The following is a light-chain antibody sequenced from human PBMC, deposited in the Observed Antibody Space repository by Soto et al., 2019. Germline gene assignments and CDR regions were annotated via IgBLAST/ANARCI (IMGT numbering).Light chain of an antibody. CDR1: SSNIGAGYD. CDR2: GNS. V-gene: IGLV1-40*01. CDR3: SSYTSRTTPV. J-gene: IGLJ2*01. Sequence: QSVLTQPPSVSGAPGQRVTISCTGSSSNIGAGYDVHWYQQLPGTAPKLLIYGNSNRPSGVPDRFSGSKSGTSASLAITGLQAEDEADYHCSSYTSRTTPVFGGGTKLTVL.